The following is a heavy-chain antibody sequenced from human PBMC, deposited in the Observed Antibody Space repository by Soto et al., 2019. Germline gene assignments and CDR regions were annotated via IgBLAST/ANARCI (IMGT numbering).Heavy chain of an antibody. D-gene: IGHD2-15*01. Sequence: QVQLQESGPGLVKPSQTLSLTCTVSGGSISSGGYYWSWIRQHPGKGLEWIGYIYYSGSTYYNPSLKSRVTTSVDTSKTQFSLKLSSVTAADTAVYYCARRVVAATRYYYYYGMEVWGQGTTVTVSS. CDR3: ARRVVAATRYYYYYGMEV. J-gene: IGHJ6*02. CDR2: IYYSGST. V-gene: IGHV4-31*03. CDR1: GGSISSGGYY.